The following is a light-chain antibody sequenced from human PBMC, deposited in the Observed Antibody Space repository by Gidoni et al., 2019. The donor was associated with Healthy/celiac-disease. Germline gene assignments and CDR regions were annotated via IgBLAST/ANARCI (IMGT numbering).Light chain of an antibody. J-gene: IGKJ3*01. CDR2: KAS. CDR3: QQYNSYSPLFT. CDR1: QSISSW. Sequence: DIQMTQSPSTLSASVGDRVTITCRASQSISSWLAWYQQKPGKAPKLLIYKASSLESGVPSRFSGSRSGTEFTLTISSLQPDDFATYYCQQYNSYSPLFTFXPXTKVXIK. V-gene: IGKV1-5*03.